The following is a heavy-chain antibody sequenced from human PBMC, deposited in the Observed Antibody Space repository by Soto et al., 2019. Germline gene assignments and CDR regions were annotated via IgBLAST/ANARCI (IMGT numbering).Heavy chain of an antibody. J-gene: IGHJ1*01. V-gene: IGHV3-23*01. Sequence: EVQLLESGGGLVQPGGSLRLSCEASGFTFSSYAMSWVRQAPGKGLEWVSAISGSGGSTYYADSVKGRFTISRDNSKNTLYLQMNSLRAEDTAVYYCAKDGGFTIFGVAPICYHWGQGTLVTVSS. CDR1: GFTFSSYA. CDR3: AKDGGFTIFGVAPICYH. D-gene: IGHD3-3*01. CDR2: ISGSGGST.